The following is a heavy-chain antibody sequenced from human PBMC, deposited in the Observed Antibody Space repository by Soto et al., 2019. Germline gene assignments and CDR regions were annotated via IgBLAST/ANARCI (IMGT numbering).Heavy chain of an antibody. CDR1: GGTFSSYT. J-gene: IGHJ4*02. V-gene: IGHV1-46*01. CDR2: INPIGGST. Sequence: GASVKVSCKASGGTFSSYTISWVRQAPGQGLEWMGIINPIGGSTSYAQKFQGRVTMTRDTSTSTVYMELSSVTAADTAVYYCARGRIQLWYPFDYWGQGTLVTVS. D-gene: IGHD5-18*01. CDR3: ARGRIQLWYPFDY.